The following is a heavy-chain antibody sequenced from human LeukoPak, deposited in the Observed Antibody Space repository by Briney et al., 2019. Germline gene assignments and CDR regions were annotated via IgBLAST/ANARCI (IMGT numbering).Heavy chain of an antibody. J-gene: IGHJ6*03. CDR2: VDHTGST. CDR3: ARGRVSSSTWYSTYYDLFYMDF. Sequence: SETLSLTCTVSDDSITMYYWTWIRQPPGKGLEWIGYVDHTGSTKFNPSLNGRVSISRDTSKNFFSLRLRSVTAADTAVYFCARGRVSSSTWYSTYYDLFYMDFWGKGTTVTVSS. V-gene: IGHV4-59*01. CDR1: DDSITMYY. D-gene: IGHD3-22*01.